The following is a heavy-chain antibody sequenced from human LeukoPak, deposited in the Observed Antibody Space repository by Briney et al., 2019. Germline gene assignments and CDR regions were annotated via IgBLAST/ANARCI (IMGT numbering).Heavy chain of an antibody. Sequence: PSETLSLTCTVSGGSISSGGYYWSWIRQHPGKGLEWIGYISYSGATYYNPSLKSRVIISIDTSKNQFSLKLSSVTAADTAVYYCALRPVGFYYMDVWGKGTTVTVSS. CDR2: ISYSGAT. D-gene: IGHD4-17*01. CDR1: GGSISSGGYY. V-gene: IGHV4-31*03. CDR3: ALRPVGFYYMDV. J-gene: IGHJ6*03.